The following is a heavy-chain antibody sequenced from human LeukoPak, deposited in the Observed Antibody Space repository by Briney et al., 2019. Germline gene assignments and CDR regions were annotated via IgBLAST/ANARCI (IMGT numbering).Heavy chain of an antibody. CDR3: ARDNLDRLRYFDWHGRPNWFDP. D-gene: IGHD3-9*01. J-gene: IGHJ5*02. CDR1: GDSVSSNSAA. CDR2: TYYRSKWYN. Sequence: SQTLSLTRAISGDSVSSNSAAWNWIRQSPSRGLEWLGRTYYRSKWYNDYAVSVKSRITINPDTSKNQFSLQLNSVTPEDTAVYYCARDNLDRLRYFDWHGRPNWFDPWGQGTLVTVSS. V-gene: IGHV6-1*01.